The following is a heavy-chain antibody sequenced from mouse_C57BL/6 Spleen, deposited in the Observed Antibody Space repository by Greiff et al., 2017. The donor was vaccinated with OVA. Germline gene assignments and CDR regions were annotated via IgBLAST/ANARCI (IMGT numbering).Heavy chain of an antibody. CDR2: INPSNGGT. D-gene: IGHD3-2*01. CDR3: ARRRRDDRVSFGY. Sequence: QVQLKQPGTELVKPGASVKLSCKASGYTFTSYWMHWVKQRPGQGLEWIGNINPSNGGTNYNEKFKSKATLTVDKSYNTAYMQISNLPSEDSAFYFVARRRRDDRVSFGYWGQGTTLTVSS. CDR1: GYTFTSYW. V-gene: IGHV1-53*01. J-gene: IGHJ2*01.